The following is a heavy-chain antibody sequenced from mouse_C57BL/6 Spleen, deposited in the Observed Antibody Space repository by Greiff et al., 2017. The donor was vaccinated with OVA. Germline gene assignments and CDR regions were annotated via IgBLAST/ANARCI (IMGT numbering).Heavy chain of an antibody. CDR2: IDPSDSET. Sequence: QVQLQQPGAELVRPGSSVKLSCKASGYTFTSYWMHWVKQRPIQGLEWIGNIDPSDSETHYNQKFKDKATLTVDKSYSTAYMQLSSLTSEDSAVYYCARAGEDGNYVLFADWGQGTLVTVSA. D-gene: IGHD2-1*01. V-gene: IGHV1-52*01. CDR1: GYTFTSYW. CDR3: ARAGEDGNYVLFAD. J-gene: IGHJ3*01.